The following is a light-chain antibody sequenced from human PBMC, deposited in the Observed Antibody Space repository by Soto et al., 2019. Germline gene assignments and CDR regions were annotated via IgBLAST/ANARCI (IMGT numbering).Light chain of an antibody. CDR1: QSVSSSF. CDR3: QQYGTSPPFT. Sequence: EIVLTQSPGTLSLSPGERATLSCRASQSVSSSFLAWYQQKPGQAPRLLMYGASSRATGIPDRFSGSGSETEFTLTLSRLEPEDFAVYYCQQYGTSPPFTFGPGTKVDIK. J-gene: IGKJ3*01. CDR2: GAS. V-gene: IGKV3-20*01.